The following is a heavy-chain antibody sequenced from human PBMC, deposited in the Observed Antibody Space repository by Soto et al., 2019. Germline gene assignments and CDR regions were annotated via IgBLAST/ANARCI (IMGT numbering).Heavy chain of an antibody. CDR1: GFTVSSYW. CDR3: ARIERSVTPY. CDR2: IKEDGSEK. V-gene: IGHV3-7*01. J-gene: IGHJ4*02. D-gene: IGHD4-17*01. Sequence: EVQLVESGGGLVQPGGSLRLSCAASGFTVSSYWMSWVRQAPGQGLEWVANIKEDGSEKYHVDSVKGRFTISRDNAKNSLYLQMNSLRAEDTGVYYCARIERSVTPYWGQGTLVTVSS.